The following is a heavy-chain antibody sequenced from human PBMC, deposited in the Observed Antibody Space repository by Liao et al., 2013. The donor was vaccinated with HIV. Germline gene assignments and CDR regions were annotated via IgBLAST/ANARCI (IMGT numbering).Heavy chain of an antibody. CDR2: IYYSGST. D-gene: IGHD2-15*01. CDR1: GDSITRSGYY. CDR3: ARDVVNWFDP. Sequence: QLQLQESGPGLVKPSETLSLICNVSGDSITRSGYYWGWIRQPPGKGLEWIGSIYYSGSTNYNPSLKSRVTISLDTSKHQFSLRLSSVTATDTAVYYCARDVVNWFDPWGQGTLVTVSS. J-gene: IGHJ5*02. V-gene: IGHV4-39*07.